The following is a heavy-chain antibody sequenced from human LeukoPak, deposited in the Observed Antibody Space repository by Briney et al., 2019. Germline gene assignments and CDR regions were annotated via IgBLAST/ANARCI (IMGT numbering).Heavy chain of an antibody. J-gene: IGHJ3*02. D-gene: IGHD1-7*01. Sequence: GGSLRLSCAASGFTFSSYWMSWVRQAPGKGLEWVANIKQDGSGKYYVDSVKGRFTISRDNAKNSLYLQMNSLRAEDTAVYYCARLGTDDAFDIWGQGTMVTVSS. CDR3: ARLGTDDAFDI. CDR2: IKQDGSGK. V-gene: IGHV3-7*01. CDR1: GFTFSSYW.